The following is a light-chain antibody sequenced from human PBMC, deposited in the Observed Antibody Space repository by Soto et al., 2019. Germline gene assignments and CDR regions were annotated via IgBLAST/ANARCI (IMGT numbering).Light chain of an antibody. J-gene: IGKJ1*01. CDR3: QQRSNWPPWT. Sequence: EIVLTQSPATLSLSPGERATLSCRASQSVSSYLAWYQQKPGQAPRLLIYDASNRATGIPARFSGSGSGTDFTLTISSIEPEDFSVYYCQQRSNWPPWTFGQGTKVEIK. V-gene: IGKV3-11*01. CDR2: DAS. CDR1: QSVSSY.